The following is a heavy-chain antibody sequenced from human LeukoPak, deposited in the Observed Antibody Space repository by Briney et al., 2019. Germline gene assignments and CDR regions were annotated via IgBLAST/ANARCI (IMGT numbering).Heavy chain of an antibody. D-gene: IGHD3-10*01. CDR2: IYYSGST. J-gene: IGHJ5*02. CDR1: GGSISSYC. V-gene: IGHV4-59*12. CDR3: ARDLDYGSGP. Sequence: SETLSLTCTVSGGSISSYCWSWIRQPPGKGLEWIGHIYYSGSTNYNPSLKSRVTISIDTSRKQFSLNLSSVTAADTAVYYCARDLDYGSGPWGQGTLVTVSS.